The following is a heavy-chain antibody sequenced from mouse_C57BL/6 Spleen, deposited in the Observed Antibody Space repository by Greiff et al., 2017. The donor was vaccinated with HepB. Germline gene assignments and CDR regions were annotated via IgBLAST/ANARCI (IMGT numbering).Heavy chain of an antibody. CDR3: AKKEEYSNYGWCAY. CDR2: IWSGGST. D-gene: IGHD2-5*01. CDR1: GFSLTSYG. J-gene: IGHJ3*01. Sequence: QVQLKESGPGLVQPSQSLSITCTVSGFSLTSYGVHWVRQPPGQGLEWLGVIWSGGSTDYNAAFISSLSISKDNSKGQVFFKMNSLQADDTAIYYCAKKEEYSNYGWCAYWGQGTLVTVSA. V-gene: IGHV2-4*01.